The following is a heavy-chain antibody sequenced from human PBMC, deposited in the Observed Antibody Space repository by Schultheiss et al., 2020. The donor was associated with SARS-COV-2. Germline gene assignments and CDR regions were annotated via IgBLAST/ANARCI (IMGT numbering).Heavy chain of an antibody. V-gene: IGHV4-4*07. CDR2: IYTSGST. CDR3: ARGGHYYGSGSYYNPYYYGMDV. D-gene: IGHD3-10*01. Sequence: SETLSLTCTVSGGSISSYYWSWIRQPAGKGLEWIGRIYTSGSTNYNPSLKSRVTMSVDTSKNQFSLKLSSVTAADTAVYYCARGGHYYGSGSYYNPYYYGMDVWGQVTTVTVSS. CDR1: GGSISSYY. J-gene: IGHJ6*02.